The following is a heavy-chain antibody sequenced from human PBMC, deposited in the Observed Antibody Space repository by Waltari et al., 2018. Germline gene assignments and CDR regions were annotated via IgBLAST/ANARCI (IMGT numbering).Heavy chain of an antibody. CDR2: LNTRGST. J-gene: IGHJ6*02. CDR3: ARKKRIGYCSSTSCYTRPYGMDV. CDR1: GGSFSGYY. V-gene: IGHV4-34*01. Sequence: QVQLQQWGAGLLKPSETLSLTCAVYGGSFSGYYWSWTRLPPGKGLEWIGELNTRGSTNYNPTLKSGVTISVDTSKNQFSLKLSSVTAADTAVYYCARKKRIGYCSSTSCYTRPYGMDVWGQGTTVTVSS. D-gene: IGHD2-2*02.